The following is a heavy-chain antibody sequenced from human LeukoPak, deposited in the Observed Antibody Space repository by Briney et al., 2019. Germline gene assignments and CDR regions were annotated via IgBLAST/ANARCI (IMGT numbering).Heavy chain of an antibody. CDR1: GYTFSRHG. D-gene: IGHD3-22*01. J-gene: IGHJ4*02. CDR3: AKDIHPGLDSGASCCFDY. CDR2: VSGYNGNT. Sequence: ASVKVSCKTSGYTFSRHGITWVRQAPGQGLEWMGWVSGYNGNTNYAQNVQGRVTMTTDTYTNTAYMELRSLRSDDTAVYYCAKDIHPGLDSGASCCFDYWGQGTPVTVSS. V-gene: IGHV1-18*01.